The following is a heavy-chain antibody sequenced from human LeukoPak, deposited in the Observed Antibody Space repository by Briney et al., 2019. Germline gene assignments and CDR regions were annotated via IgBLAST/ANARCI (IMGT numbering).Heavy chain of an antibody. CDR1: GFSLSTSGVG. V-gene: IGHV2-5*02. CDR3: AHRPGGDSSGYYYVFDY. CDR2: IYWDDDK. Sequence: SGPTLVKPTQTLTLTCTFSGFSLSTSGVGVGWIRQPPGKALEWLALIYWDDDKRYSPSLKSRLTITKDTSKNQVVLTMTNMDPVDTATYYCAHRPGGDSSGYYYVFDYWGQGTLVTVSS. J-gene: IGHJ4*02. D-gene: IGHD3-22*01.